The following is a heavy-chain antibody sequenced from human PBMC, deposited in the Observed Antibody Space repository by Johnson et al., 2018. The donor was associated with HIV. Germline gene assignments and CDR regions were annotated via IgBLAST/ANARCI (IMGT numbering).Heavy chain of an antibody. CDR2: ISYDGSNK. CDR3: ARIMDTDMVLGENAFDM. Sequence: QVQLVESGGGVVQPGRSLRLSCTASGFTFSSYAMHWVRQAPGKGLEWVALISYDGSNKYYADSVKGRFTVSRDNSKNTLYLQMNSLRPEETAVYYCARIMDTDMVLGENAFDMWGQGTMVTVSS. D-gene: IGHD5-18*01. J-gene: IGHJ3*02. CDR1: GFTFSSYA. V-gene: IGHV3-30-3*01.